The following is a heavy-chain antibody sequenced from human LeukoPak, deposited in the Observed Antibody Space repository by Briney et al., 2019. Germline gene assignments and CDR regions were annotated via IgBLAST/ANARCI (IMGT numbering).Heavy chain of an antibody. J-gene: IGHJ4*02. CDR3: FGITVTDVPY. CDR2: IRYDGSNK. D-gene: IGHD1-7*01. V-gene: IGHV3-30*02. CDR1: GLPFSHSG. Sequence: PGGSLRLSCAASGLPFSHSGMHWVRQAPGKELEWVAFIRYDGSNKYYADSVKGRFTISRDNSKNALYLQMNSLRGEDTAVYYCFGITVTDVPYWGQGTLVTVSS.